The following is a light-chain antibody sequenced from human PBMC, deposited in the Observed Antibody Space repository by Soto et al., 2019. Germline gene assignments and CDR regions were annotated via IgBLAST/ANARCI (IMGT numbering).Light chain of an antibody. CDR1: QGIGDT. CDR2: GVS. J-gene: IGKJ3*01. CDR3: QQYGSSPFT. V-gene: IGKV3-20*01. Sequence: EVVMRQSPATLSVSPGEGATLSCRASQGIGDTLAWYQQKPGQAPRLLIYGVSTRATGIPDRFSGSGSGTDFTLTISRLEPEDFAVYYCQQYGSSPFTFGPGTKVDIK.